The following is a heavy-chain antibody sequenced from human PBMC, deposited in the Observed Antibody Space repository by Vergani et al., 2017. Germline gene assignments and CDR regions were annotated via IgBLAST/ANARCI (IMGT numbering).Heavy chain of an antibody. J-gene: IGHJ6*03. D-gene: IGHD4-17*01. CDR3: APYPVYGDYGILLDYYYMDV. Sequence: EVQLVESGGGLVKPGGSLRLSCAASGFTFSSYSMTWVRQAPGTGLGWVSAISGSGFSTYYADSVKGRFTISRDNSKNTLYLQMNTLRPEDTAVYYCAPYPVYGDYGILLDYYYMDVWGKGTTVTVSS. V-gene: IGHV3-23*04. CDR1: GFTFSSYS. CDR2: ISGSGFST.